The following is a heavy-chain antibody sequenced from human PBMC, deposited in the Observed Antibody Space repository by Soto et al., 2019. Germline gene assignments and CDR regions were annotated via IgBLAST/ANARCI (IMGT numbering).Heavy chain of an antibody. CDR1: GGTFSSYR. D-gene: IGHD6-13*01. V-gene: IGHV1-69*13. J-gene: IGHJ4*02. CDR2: IVPIYRTA. CDR3: VRDSGAKLSSS. Sequence: SVKVSCKASGGTFSSYRINWVRQAPGQGPEWVGGIVPIYRTADYAQKFQGRVTITADESARTSYMELRSLKSQDTAVYYCVRDSGAKLSSSWGQGTLVTVSS.